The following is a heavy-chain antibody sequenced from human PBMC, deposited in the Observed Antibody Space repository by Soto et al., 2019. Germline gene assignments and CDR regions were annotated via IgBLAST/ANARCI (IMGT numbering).Heavy chain of an antibody. CDR3: ASGMVRENWFDP. V-gene: IGHV1-69*02. D-gene: IGHD3-10*01. Sequence: QVQLVQSGDEVKKPGSSVKVSYKASGGTFSSYTISWVRQAPGQGLEWMGRIIPILGIANYAQKFQGRVTITADKSTSTAYMELSSLRSEDTAVYYCASGMVRENWFDPWGQGTLVTVSS. J-gene: IGHJ5*02. CDR1: GGTFSSYT. CDR2: IIPILGIA.